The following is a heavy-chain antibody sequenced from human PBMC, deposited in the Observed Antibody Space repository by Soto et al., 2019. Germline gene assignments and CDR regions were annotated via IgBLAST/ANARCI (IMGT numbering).Heavy chain of an antibody. CDR2: MNPNSGNT. J-gene: IGHJ6*03. Sequence: ASVKVSCKASEYTFTSYDINWVRQATGQGLEWMGWMNPNSGNTGYAQKFQGRVTMTRNTSISTAYMELSSLRSEDTAVYYCARGDTMVRDYYYYYYMDVWGKGTTVTV. D-gene: IGHD3-10*01. CDR1: EYTFTSYD. CDR3: ARGDTMVRDYYYYYYMDV. V-gene: IGHV1-8*01.